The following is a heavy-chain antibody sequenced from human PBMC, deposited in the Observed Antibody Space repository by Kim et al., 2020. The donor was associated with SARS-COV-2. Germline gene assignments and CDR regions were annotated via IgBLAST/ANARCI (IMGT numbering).Heavy chain of an antibody. CDR3: AAFTYYYDSSGYYSAVHYYYYGMDV. CDR1: GGSISSSSYY. D-gene: IGHD3-22*01. CDR2: IYYSGST. Sequence: SETLSLTCTVSGGSISSSSYYWGWIRQPPGKGLEWIGSIYYSGSTYYNPSLKSRVTISVDTSKNQFSLKLSSVTAADTAVYYCAAFTYYYDSSGYYSAVHYYYYGMDVWGQGTTVTVSS. J-gene: IGHJ6*02. V-gene: IGHV4-39*01.